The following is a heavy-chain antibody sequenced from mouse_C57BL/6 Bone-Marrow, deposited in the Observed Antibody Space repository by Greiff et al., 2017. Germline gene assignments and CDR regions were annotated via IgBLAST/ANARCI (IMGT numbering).Heavy chain of an antibody. CDR3: ARRLRRWYYFDY. CDR2: IYPRSGNT. J-gene: IGHJ2*01. Sequence: QVQLQQSGAELARPGASVKLSCKASGYTFTSYGISWVKQRTGQGLEWIGEIYPRSGNTYYNEKFKGKATLTADKSSSTAYMELRSLTSEDSAVYFWARRLRRWYYFDYWGQGTTLTVSS. D-gene: IGHD1-2*01. CDR1: GYTFTSYG. V-gene: IGHV1-81*01.